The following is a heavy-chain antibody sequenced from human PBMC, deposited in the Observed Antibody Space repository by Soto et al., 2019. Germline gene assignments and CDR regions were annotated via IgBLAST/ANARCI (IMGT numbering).Heavy chain of an antibody. V-gene: IGHV4-31*03. D-gene: IGHD3-22*01. CDR1: GGSISSGGYY. CDR2: IYYSGST. CDR3: ATERYYDSSGYYRFDY. J-gene: IGHJ4*02. Sequence: PSETLSLTCTVSGGSISSGGYYWSWIRQHPGKGLKWIGYIYYSGSTYYNPSLKSRVTISVDTSKNQFSLKLSSVTAADTAVYYCATERYYDSSGYYRFDYWGQGTLVTVSS.